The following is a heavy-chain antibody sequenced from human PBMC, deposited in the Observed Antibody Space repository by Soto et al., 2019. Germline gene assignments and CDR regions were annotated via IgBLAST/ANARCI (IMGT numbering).Heavy chain of an antibody. CDR2: INAGNGNT. J-gene: IGHJ3*02. D-gene: IGHD6-13*01. CDR3: ARDVGYSSTWEI. V-gene: IGHV1-3*01. Sequence: ASVKVSCKASGYTFTSYAMHWVRQAPGQRLEWMGWINAGNGNTKYSQKFQGRVTITRDTSASTAFMELRSLRSDDTAVYYCARDVGYSSTWEIWGQGTMVTVSS. CDR1: GYTFTSYA.